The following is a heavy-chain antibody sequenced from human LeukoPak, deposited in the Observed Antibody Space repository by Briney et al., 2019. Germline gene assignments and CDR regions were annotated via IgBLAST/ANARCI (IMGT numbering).Heavy chain of an antibody. V-gene: IGHV3-48*04. CDR2: ISSSSSSI. J-gene: IGHJ4*02. CDR3: VRGPTVTTRDGY. D-gene: IGHD4-17*01. Sequence: ETLSLTCTVSGGSISSYYWSWVRQAPGKGLEWISYISSSSSSIYYADSVKGRFTISRDNAKNSLYLQMNSLRAEDTAIYYCVRGPTVTTRDGYWGQGTLVTVSS. CDR1: GGSISSYY.